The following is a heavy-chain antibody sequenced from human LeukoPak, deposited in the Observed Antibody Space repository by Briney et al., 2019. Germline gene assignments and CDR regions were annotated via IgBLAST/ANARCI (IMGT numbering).Heavy chain of an antibody. D-gene: IGHD3-22*01. Sequence: SETLSLTCTVSGGSISNYYWNWIRQPPGKGLEWIGYIYYSGSTNYNPSLKSRVTISVDTSKNQFSLKLSSVTAADTAVYYCARRGIYDSSGYYHYWGQGTLVTVSS. CDR1: GGSISNYY. CDR3: ARRGIYDSSGYYHY. V-gene: IGHV4-59*12. CDR2: IYYSGST. J-gene: IGHJ4*02.